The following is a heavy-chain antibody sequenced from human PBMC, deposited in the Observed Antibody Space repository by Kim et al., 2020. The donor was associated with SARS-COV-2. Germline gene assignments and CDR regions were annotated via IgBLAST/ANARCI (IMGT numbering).Heavy chain of an antibody. CDR2: IWYDGSNK. CDR3: ARDGPGYCMDV. J-gene: IGHJ6*02. CDR1: GFTFSSYG. V-gene: IGHV3-33*01. Sequence: GGSLRLSCAASGFTFSSYGMHWVRKAPGKGLEWVAVIWYDGSNKYYADSVKGRFTISRDNSKNTLYLQMNSLRAEDTAVYYCARDGPGYCMDVWGQGTTVTVSS.